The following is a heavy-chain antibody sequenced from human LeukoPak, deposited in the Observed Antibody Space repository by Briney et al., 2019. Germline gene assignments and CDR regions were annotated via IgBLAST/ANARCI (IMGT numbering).Heavy chain of an antibody. J-gene: IGHJ3*02. V-gene: IGHV1-2*02. Sequence: GASVKVSCKASGYTFTGYYMHWVRQAPGQGLEWMGWINPNSGGTNYAQKFQGRVTMTRDTSISTAYMELSRLRSDDTAVYYCARDRSIENSGYDAFDIWGQGTMVTVSS. D-gene: IGHD5-12*01. CDR1: GYTFTGYY. CDR2: INPNSGGT. CDR3: ARDRSIENSGYDAFDI.